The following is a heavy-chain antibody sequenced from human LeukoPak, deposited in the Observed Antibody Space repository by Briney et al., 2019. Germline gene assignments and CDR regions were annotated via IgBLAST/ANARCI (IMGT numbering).Heavy chain of an antibody. J-gene: IGHJ4*02. D-gene: IGHD2-8*01. Sequence: GGSLRLSCAASGFTFSSYGMHWVRQAPGKGLGWVAFIRYDGSNKYYADSVKGRFTISRDNSKNTLYLQMNSLRAEDTAVYYCAKDALMVYAIPYFDYWGQGTLVTVSS. CDR3: AKDALMVYAIPYFDY. V-gene: IGHV3-30*02. CDR1: GFTFSSYG. CDR2: IRYDGSNK.